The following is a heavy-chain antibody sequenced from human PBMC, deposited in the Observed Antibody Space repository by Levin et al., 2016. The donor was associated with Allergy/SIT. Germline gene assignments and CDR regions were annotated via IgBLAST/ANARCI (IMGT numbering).Heavy chain of an antibody. Sequence: RQAPGKGLEWIGSIYYSGSTYYNPSLKSRVTISVDASKNQFSLKLSSVTAADTAVYYCARSGYYALWYWGQGTLVTVSS. V-gene: IGHV4-39*01. J-gene: IGHJ4*02. CDR2: IYYSGST. D-gene: IGHD3-3*01. CDR3: ARSGYYALWY.